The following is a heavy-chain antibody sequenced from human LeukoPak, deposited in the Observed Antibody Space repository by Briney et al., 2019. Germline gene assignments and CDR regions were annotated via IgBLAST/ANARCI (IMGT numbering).Heavy chain of an antibody. CDR3: ARDVYYGSGSPTVDY. J-gene: IGHJ4*02. D-gene: IGHD3-10*01. CDR1: GFTFSSYW. Sequence: GGSLRLSCAASGFTFSSYWMSWVRQAPGKGLEWVANIKQDGSEKYYVDSVKGRFTISRDNAKNSLYLQMNGLRAEDTAVYYCARDVYYGSGSPTVDYWGQGTLVTVSS. CDR2: IKQDGSEK. V-gene: IGHV3-7*01.